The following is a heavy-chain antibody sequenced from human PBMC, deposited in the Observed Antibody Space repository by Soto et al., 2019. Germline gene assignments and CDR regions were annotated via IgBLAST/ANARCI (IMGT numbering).Heavy chain of an antibody. CDR1: GYTFTDYG. D-gene: IGHD2-2*03. CDR2: ISGYNGNT. J-gene: IGHJ4*02. V-gene: IGHV1-18*04. CDR3: VRDQYGYAAYGEADYDY. Sequence: QVQMVQSGAEVRKPGASVKVSCKASGYTFTDYGFSWVRQAPGQGLEWMGWISGYNGNTNYAEKFQGRVTMTTDTSTSIAYMELRSLKYDDTAVYYCVRDQYGYAAYGEADYDYWGQGTLVTVSS.